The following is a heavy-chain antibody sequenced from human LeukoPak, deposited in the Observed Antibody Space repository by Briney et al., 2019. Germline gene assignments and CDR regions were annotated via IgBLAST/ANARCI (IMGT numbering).Heavy chain of an antibody. J-gene: IGHJ3*02. V-gene: IGHV4-38-2*01. CDR2: IYHSGST. Sequence: KPSETLSLTCAVSGYSISSGYYWGWIRQPPGKGRGWIGSIYHSGSTYYNPSLKSRVTISVDTSKNQFSLKLSSVTAADTVVYYCARHVYMPATHDALDIWGQGTMVTVSS. CDR3: ARHVYMPATHDALDI. D-gene: IGHD1-26*01. CDR1: GYSISSGYY.